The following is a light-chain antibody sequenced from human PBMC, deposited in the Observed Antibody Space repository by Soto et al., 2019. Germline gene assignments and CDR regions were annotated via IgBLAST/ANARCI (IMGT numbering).Light chain of an antibody. CDR2: DAS. Sequence: EVVLTQSPATLSLSPGERATLSCRASESIGNYLAWYQQKLGQAPKLLIYDASHRAIGIPGRFSGDGSGTDFTLTIRSLAPEDFAVYYCQWGSDWPPRLTFGGGTKVEIK. CDR3: QWGSDWPPRLT. CDR1: ESIGNY. J-gene: IGKJ4*01. V-gene: IGKV3-11*01.